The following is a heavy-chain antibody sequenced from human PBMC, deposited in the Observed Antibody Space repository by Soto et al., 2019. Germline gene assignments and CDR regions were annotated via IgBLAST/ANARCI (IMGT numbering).Heavy chain of an antibody. CDR2: FHNSGST. D-gene: IGHD5-12*01. Sequence: SETLSLTCTVSGGSVSSDNYFWSWMRQPPGKGLEWVGYFHNSGSTNYNPSLKGRVTISVDTSKNQFSLKLSSVTAADTAIYYCARLGYESPYNWFDPWGQGTLVTVSS. V-gene: IGHV4-61*01. J-gene: IGHJ5*02. CDR3: ARLGYESPYNWFDP. CDR1: GGSVSSDNYF.